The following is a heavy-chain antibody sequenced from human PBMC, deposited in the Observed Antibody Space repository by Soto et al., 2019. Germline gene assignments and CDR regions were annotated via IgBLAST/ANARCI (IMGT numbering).Heavy chain of an antibody. D-gene: IGHD3-16*01. Sequence: QVQLQESGPGLVKPSETLSLTCTVSGGSISSYYWSWIRQPPGKGLEWIGYIYYSGSTNYNPSLKSRVTIPVDTSKNQFSLKLSSVTAADTAVYYCARGGRWLQSTNWFDPWGQGTLVTVSS. CDR1: GGSISSYY. CDR3: ARGGRWLQSTNWFDP. V-gene: IGHV4-59*01. CDR2: IYYSGST. J-gene: IGHJ5*02.